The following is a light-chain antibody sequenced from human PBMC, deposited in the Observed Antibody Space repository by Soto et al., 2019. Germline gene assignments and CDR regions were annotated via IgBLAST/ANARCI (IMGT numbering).Light chain of an antibody. CDR3: QKYNGALWA. J-gene: IGKJ1*01. CDR1: QGIGNY. Sequence: IQLTQSPSSLSASVGDRVTITCRASQGIGNYLAWYQQKPGKVPKLLIYAASSLQSGVPSRFSGSGSGTDFTLTIRGLQPEDVATYYCQKYNGALWAFGQGTKVDIK. CDR2: AAS. V-gene: IGKV1-27*01.